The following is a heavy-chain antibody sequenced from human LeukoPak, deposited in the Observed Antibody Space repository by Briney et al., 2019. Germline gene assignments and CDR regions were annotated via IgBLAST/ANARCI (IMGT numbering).Heavy chain of an antibody. CDR2: IYSGGST. Sequence: GGSLRLSCAASGFTVSSNYMSWVRQAPGKGLEWVSVIYSGGSTYYADSVKGRFTISRDNSKNTLYLQMNSLRAEDTAVYYCAKAPDYDFWSGYSDYWGQGTLVTVSS. J-gene: IGHJ4*02. D-gene: IGHD3-3*01. V-gene: IGHV3-66*01. CDR1: GFTVSSNY. CDR3: AKAPDYDFWSGYSDY.